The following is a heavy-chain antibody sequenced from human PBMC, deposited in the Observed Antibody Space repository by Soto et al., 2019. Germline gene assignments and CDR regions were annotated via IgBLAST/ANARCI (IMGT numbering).Heavy chain of an antibody. CDR1: GYTFTSYY. CDR2: INPSGGST. Sequence: QVQLVQSGAEVKKPGASVKVSCKAFGYTFTSYYIHWVRQAPGQGLEWMGIINPSGGSTSYAQKLQGIVTMTRDTSTSTVYMELTSLRSEDTAVYYCARDRDYYESSGYSVFDYWGQGTLVTVSS. D-gene: IGHD3-22*01. J-gene: IGHJ4*02. V-gene: IGHV1-46*04. CDR3: ARDRDYYESSGYSVFDY.